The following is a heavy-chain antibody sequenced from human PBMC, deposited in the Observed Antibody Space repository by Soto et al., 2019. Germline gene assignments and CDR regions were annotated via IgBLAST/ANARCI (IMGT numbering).Heavy chain of an antibody. D-gene: IGHD6-13*01. Sequence: GGSLRLSCAASGFTFSNYAMTWVRQAPGKGLEWVSVISGSGESTYYADSVKGRFTISRDNSKNTLYLQMNSLRAEDTAVYYCAKDQGSSWYEIDYWGQGTLVTVSS. CDR2: ISGSGEST. CDR1: GFTFSNYA. CDR3: AKDQGSSWYEIDY. V-gene: IGHV3-23*01. J-gene: IGHJ4*02.